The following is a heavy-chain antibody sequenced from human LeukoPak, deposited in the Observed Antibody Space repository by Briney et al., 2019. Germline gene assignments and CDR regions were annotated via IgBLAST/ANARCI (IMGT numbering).Heavy chain of an antibody. J-gene: IGHJ4*02. CDR3: ATVREGLDYCLNY. CDR1: GGTFSSYA. CDR2: IIPIFGTA. Sequence: GASVKVSCKASGGTFSSYAISWVRQAPGQGLEWMGGIIPIFGTANYAQKFQGRVTITTDESTSTAYMELSSLRSEDTAVYYCATVREGLDYCLNYWGQGTLVTVSS. D-gene: IGHD2/OR15-2a*01. V-gene: IGHV1-69*05.